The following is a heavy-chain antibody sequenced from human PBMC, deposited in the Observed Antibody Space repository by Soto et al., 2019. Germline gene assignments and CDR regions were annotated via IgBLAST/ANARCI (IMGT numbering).Heavy chain of an antibody. V-gene: IGHV3-53*04. CDR1: GFTVSSNY. J-gene: IGHJ4*02. CDR3: ASLARDGYSNFDY. D-gene: IGHD4-4*01. CDR2: IYSGGST. Sequence: PGGSLRHSCAASGFTVSSNYMSWVRQAPGKGLEWVSVIYSGGSTYYADSVKGRFTISRHNSKNTLYLQMNSLRAADTAVYYCASLARDGYSNFDYWGQGTLVTVSS.